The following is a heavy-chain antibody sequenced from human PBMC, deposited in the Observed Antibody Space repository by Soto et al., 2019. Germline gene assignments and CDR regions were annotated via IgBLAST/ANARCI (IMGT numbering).Heavy chain of an antibody. V-gene: IGHV1-8*02. J-gene: IGHJ6*02. CDR3: AKDVLRFLEWLAFYGMDV. D-gene: IGHD3-3*01. CDR2: MNPNSGNT. CDR1: GYTFTSYG. Sequence: GASVKVSCKASGYTFTSYGISWVRQATGQGLEWMGWMNPNSGNTGYAQKFQGRVTMTRNTSISTAYMELSSLRSEDTAVYYCAKDVLRFLEWLAFYGMDVWGQGTTVTVSS.